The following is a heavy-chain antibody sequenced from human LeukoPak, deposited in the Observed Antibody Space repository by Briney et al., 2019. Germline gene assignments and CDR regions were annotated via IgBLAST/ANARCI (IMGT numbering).Heavy chain of an antibody. D-gene: IGHD4-17*01. V-gene: IGHV4-59*12. Sequence: SETLSLTCTVSGGSISNYYWSWIRQPPGKGLEWIGYIYHSGSTSYNPSLKSRVTISVDTSKNQFSLKLSSVTAADTAVYYCARDNYGDYEVGYFYMDVWGKGTTVTVSS. CDR2: IYHSGST. CDR1: GGSISNYY. J-gene: IGHJ6*03. CDR3: ARDNYGDYEVGYFYMDV.